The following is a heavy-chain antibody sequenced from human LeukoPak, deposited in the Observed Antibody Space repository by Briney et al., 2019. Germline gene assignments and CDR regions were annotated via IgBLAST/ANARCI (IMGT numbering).Heavy chain of an antibody. J-gene: IGHJ4*02. V-gene: IGHV1-24*01. Sequence: ASVKVSCKVSGYTLTELSMHWVRQAPGKGLEWMGGFDPEDGETIYAQKFQGRVTMTEDTSTDTAYMEPSSLRSEDTAVYYCATPREELPIFDYWGQGTLVTVSS. CDR3: ATPREELPIFDY. D-gene: IGHD1-26*01. CDR1: GYTLTELS. CDR2: FDPEDGET.